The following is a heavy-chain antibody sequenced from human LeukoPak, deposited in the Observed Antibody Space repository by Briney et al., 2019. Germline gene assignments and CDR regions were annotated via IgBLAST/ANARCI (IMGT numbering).Heavy chain of an antibody. J-gene: IGHJ4*02. CDR1: GYTFTSYG. Sequence: ASVKVSCKASGYTFTSYGISWVRQAPGQGLEWMGWISAYNGNTNYAQKLQGRVTMTTDTSTSTAYMELRSLRSDDTAVYYCARAGNYYDSSGSTLMDYWGQGTLVTVSS. D-gene: IGHD3-22*01. CDR3: ARAGNYYDSSGSTLMDY. V-gene: IGHV1-18*01. CDR2: ISAYNGNT.